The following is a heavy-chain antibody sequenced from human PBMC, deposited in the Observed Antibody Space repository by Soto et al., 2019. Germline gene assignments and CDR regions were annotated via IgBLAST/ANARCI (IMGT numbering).Heavy chain of an antibody. D-gene: IGHD1-26*01. CDR2: INAGNGNT. Sequence: QVQLVQSGAEVKKPGASVKVSCKASGYTFTSYAMHWVRQAPGQRLEWMGWINAGNGNTKYSQKFQGRVTITRDTSASTAYMELSSLRSEDTAVYYCARPVGATTWGDDYFDSWGQGALVTVSS. V-gene: IGHV1-3*01. CDR1: GYTFTSYA. CDR3: ARPVGATTWGDDYFDS. J-gene: IGHJ4*02.